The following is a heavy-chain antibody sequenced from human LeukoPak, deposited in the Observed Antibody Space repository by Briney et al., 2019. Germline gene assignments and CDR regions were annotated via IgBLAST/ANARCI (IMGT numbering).Heavy chain of an antibody. CDR3: ARAPAPHYVWGSYRPYYFDY. D-gene: IGHD3-16*02. Sequence: SGGSLRLSCAASGFTFDDYGMSWVRQAPGKGLEWVSGINWNGGSTGYADSVKGRFTISRDNAKNSRYLQMNSLRAEDTALYYCARAPAPHYVWGSYRPYYFDYWGQGTLVTVSS. V-gene: IGHV3-20*04. CDR1: GFTFDDYG. CDR2: INWNGGST. J-gene: IGHJ4*02.